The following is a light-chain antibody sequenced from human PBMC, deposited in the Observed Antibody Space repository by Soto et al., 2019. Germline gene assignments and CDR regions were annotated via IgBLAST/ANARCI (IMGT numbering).Light chain of an antibody. CDR3: QQYNNWPPYT. J-gene: IGKJ2*01. Sequence: EIVLTQSPGTLSLSPGERATLSCRASQSVASNLAWYQQKPGQAPRLLIYAASTRATGAPARFSGSGSGTEFTLTISSLQSEDFALYYCQQYNNWPPYTFGQGTKVDIK. CDR1: QSVASN. V-gene: IGKV3-15*01. CDR2: AAS.